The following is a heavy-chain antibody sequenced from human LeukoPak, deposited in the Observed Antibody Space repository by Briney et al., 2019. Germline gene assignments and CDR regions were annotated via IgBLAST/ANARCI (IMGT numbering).Heavy chain of an antibody. CDR1: GFSFTSYA. D-gene: IGHD2-15*01. Sequence: GGSLRLSCATSGFSFTSYAMSWVRQAPGKGLEWLSGVTGSGLTTYYAESVKGRFTISRDNSKSTLYLQMNSLRAEDTAIYYCAKCGSGGSRFHYFDDWGQGTLVTVSS. J-gene: IGHJ4*02. CDR2: VTGSGLTT. CDR3: AKCGSGGSRFHYFDD. V-gene: IGHV3-23*01.